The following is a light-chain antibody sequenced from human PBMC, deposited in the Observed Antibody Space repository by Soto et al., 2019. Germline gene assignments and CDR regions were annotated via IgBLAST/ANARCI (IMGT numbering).Light chain of an antibody. CDR3: QQYNNWPQT. CDR1: QSVSSN. J-gene: IGKJ1*01. V-gene: IGKV3-15*01. Sequence: EIVMTQSPVTLSVSPGERATLSCRASQSVSSNLAWYQQKPGQPPRLLIYGASTRATGIPARFSGSGSGTEFTLTISSLQSEDFAVYYCQQYNNWPQTFGQGTKVEIK. CDR2: GAS.